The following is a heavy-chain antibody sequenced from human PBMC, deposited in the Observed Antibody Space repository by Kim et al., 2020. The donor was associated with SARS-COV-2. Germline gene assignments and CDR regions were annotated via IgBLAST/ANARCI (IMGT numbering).Heavy chain of an antibody. V-gene: IGHV7-4-1*02. CDR1: GYTFTSYA. CDR2: INTNTGNP. Sequence: ASVKVSCKASGYTFTSYAMNWVRQAPGQGLEWMGWINTNTGNPTYAQGFTGRFVFSLDTSVSTAYLQISSLKAEDTAAYYCARDRLEHLLIATDYDAFDIWGQGTMVTVSS. J-gene: IGHJ3*02. D-gene: IGHD1-1*01. CDR3: ARDRLEHLLIATDYDAFDI.